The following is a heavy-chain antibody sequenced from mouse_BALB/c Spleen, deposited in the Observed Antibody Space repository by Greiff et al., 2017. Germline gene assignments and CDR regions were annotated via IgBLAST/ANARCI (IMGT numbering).Heavy chain of an antibody. CDR1: GYTFTSYY. CDR2: FNPSNGGT. CDR3: TRYGYYEAWFAY. J-gene: IGHJ3*01. D-gene: IGHD2-3*01. V-gene: IGHV1S81*02. Sequence: VQLQQPGAELVKPGASVKLSCKASGYTFTSYYMYWVKQRPGQGLEWIGGFNPSNGGTNFNEKFKSKATLTVDKSSSTAYMQLSSLTSEDSAVYYCTRYGYYEAWFAYWGQGTLVTVSA.